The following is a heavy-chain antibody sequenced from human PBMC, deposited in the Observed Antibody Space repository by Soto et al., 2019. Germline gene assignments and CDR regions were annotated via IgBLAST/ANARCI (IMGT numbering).Heavy chain of an antibody. J-gene: IGHJ6*02. CDR3: AKDSFRDSSGYYGDEDYYGMDV. CDR2: ISYDGSNK. CDR1: GFTFSSYG. Sequence: GGSLRLSCAASGFTFSSYGMHWVRQAPGKGLEWVAVISYDGSNKYYADSVKGRFTISRDNSKNTLYLQMNSLRAEDTAVYYCAKDSFRDSSGYYGDEDYYGMDVWRQGTTVTVSS. D-gene: IGHD3-22*01. V-gene: IGHV3-30*18.